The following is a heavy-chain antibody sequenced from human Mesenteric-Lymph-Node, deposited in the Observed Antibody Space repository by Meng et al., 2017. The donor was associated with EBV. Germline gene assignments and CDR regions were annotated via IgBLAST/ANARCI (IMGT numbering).Heavy chain of an antibody. V-gene: IGHV4-4*02. J-gene: IGHJ5*02. D-gene: IGHD1-7*01. CDR2: IFHGGTT. CDR3: ARAMFTDSVKNYFDP. Sequence: QGPLQESGPGLVKPSGTLSLTCAVSGVSISSGNWWSWVRQPPGKGLEWIGEIFHGGTTNYNPPLKGRVTISVDTSKNHFSLSLTSVTAADTAVYYCARAMFTDSVKNYFDPWGQGTLVTVSS. CDR1: GVSISSGNW.